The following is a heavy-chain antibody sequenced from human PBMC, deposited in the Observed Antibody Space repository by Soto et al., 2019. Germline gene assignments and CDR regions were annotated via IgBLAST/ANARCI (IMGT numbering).Heavy chain of an antibody. CDR1: GYTFTGYY. CDR2: INPNSGGT. J-gene: IGHJ4*02. V-gene: IGHV1-2*02. D-gene: IGHD2-15*01. CDR3: ASGRAMSTAGGEFDY. Sequence: ASVKVSCKASGYTFTGYYIHWVRQAPGQGLEWMGWINPNSGGTNFAQKFQGRVTMTRDTSISTAYMDLSRLRSDDTAVYYCASGRAMSTAGGEFDYWGQRTLVTVSS.